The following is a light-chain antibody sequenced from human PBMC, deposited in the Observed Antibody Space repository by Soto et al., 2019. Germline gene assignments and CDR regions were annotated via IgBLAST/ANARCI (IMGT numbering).Light chain of an antibody. CDR1: SSDVGGYNY. CDR2: EVT. J-gene: IGLJ3*02. Sequence: QSVLTQPPSASGSPGQSVTISCTGTSSDVGGYNYVSWYQQHPGKVPKLMIYEVTKRPSGVPDRFSGSKSGNTASLTVSGLQAEDEADYYFSSYARSNILVFGGGTKLTVL. V-gene: IGLV2-8*01. CDR3: SSYARSNILV.